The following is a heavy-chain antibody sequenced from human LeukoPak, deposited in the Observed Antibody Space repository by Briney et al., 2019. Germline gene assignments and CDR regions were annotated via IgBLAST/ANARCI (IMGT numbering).Heavy chain of an antibody. V-gene: IGHV1-69*13. CDR2: IIPTFGTA. CDR1: GGTFSKYG. D-gene: IGHD4/OR15-4a*01. J-gene: IGHJ4*02. Sequence: SVKVSCKASGGTFSKYGISWVRQAPGQGLEWPGGIIPTFGTANYAQKFQGRVVITADESTSTAYMELSSLRSEDTAVYYCARGIVSAKGHFDYWGQGTLVTVSS. CDR3: ARGIVSAKGHFDY.